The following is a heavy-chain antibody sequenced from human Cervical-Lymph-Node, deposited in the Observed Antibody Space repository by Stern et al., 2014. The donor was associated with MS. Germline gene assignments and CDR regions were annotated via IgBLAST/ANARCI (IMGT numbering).Heavy chain of an antibody. V-gene: IGHV5-51*01. CDR3: ARLGATAVGTGGDYFDY. Sequence: EVQLVESGAEVRKPGESLKISCQVSGYTFTSYWIAWVRQMPGKGLEWMGIIYPADSNTRYNPSFEDLVTLSVDKSVSAAYLQWSSLKASDTAIYYGARLGATAVGTGGDYFDYWGQGSLVTVSS. CDR2: IYPADSNT. CDR1: GYTFTSYW. D-gene: IGHD6-13*01. J-gene: IGHJ4*02.